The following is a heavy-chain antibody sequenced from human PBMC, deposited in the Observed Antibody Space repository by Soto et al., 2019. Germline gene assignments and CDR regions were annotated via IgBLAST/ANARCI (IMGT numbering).Heavy chain of an antibody. Sequence: SETLSLTCTASGGSISSGDYYWSWIRQPPGKGLEWIGYFYYGGSTTYNPYLMSRVNSAADTSKNQFSLKLNSVTAADTAVDYCARGGAALIIRDYALDVWGQGTTVNVSS. CDR3: ARGGAALIIRDYALDV. CDR2: FYYGGST. CDR1: GGSISSGDYY. V-gene: IGHV4-30-4*01. J-gene: IGHJ6*01. D-gene: IGHD4-17*01.